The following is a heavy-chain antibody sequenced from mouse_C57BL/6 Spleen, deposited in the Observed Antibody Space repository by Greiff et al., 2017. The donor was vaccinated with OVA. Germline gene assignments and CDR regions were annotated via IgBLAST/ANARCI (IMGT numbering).Heavy chain of an antibody. V-gene: IGHV14-1*01. D-gene: IGHD1-1*01. J-gene: IGHJ2*01. Sequence: EVQLQQSGAELVRPGASVKLSCTASGLNIKDYYMHWVKQRPEQGLEWIGRIDPEDGDTEYAPKFQGKATMTADTSSNTAYLQLSSLTSEDTAVYYCTTFYGSIPFDYWGQGTTLTVSS. CDR1: GLNIKDYY. CDR2: IDPEDGDT. CDR3: TTFYGSIPFDY.